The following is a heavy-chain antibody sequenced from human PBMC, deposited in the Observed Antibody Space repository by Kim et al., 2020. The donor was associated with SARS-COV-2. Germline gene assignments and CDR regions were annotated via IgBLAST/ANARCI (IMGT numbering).Heavy chain of an antibody. Sequence: KGRFTISRDKSKNTLYLQMNSLRAEDTAVYYCARWGEDSSSWYGYYGMDVWGQGTTVTVSS. D-gene: IGHD6-13*01. J-gene: IGHJ6*02. V-gene: IGHV3-53*01. CDR3: ARWGEDSSSWYGYYGMDV.